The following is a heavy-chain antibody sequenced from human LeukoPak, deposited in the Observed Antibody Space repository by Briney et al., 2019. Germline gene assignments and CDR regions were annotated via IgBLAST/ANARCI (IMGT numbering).Heavy chain of an antibody. CDR1: GFTFIDYD. V-gene: IGHV3-21*01. Sequence: KAGGSLRLSCSASGFTFIDYDMNWVRQAPGKGLEWVSSISYLSSHVYYGDSVKGRFSISRDNAKNSLYLQMNSLGAEDTAIYYCGRAFPPLRTSSAGDLWGQGILVTVSS. CDR3: GRAFPPLRTSSAGDL. CDR2: ISYLSSHV. J-gene: IGHJ4*02. D-gene: IGHD3-16*01.